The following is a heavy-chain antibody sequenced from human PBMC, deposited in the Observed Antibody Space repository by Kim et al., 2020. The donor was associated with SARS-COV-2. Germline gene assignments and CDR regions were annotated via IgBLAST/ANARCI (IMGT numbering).Heavy chain of an antibody. V-gene: IGHV3-15*01. D-gene: IGHD3-22*01. Sequence: AAPVKGRFTISRDDSKNTLYLQMNSLKTEDTAVYYCTTDDWDSSGQIDCWGQGTLVTVSS. J-gene: IGHJ4*02. CDR3: TTDDWDSSGQIDC.